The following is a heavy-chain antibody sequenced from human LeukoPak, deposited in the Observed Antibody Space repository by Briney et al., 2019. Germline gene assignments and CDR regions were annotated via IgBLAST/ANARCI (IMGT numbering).Heavy chain of an antibody. CDR1: GGTFSSYA. J-gene: IGHJ6*03. Sequence: GASVKVSCKASGGTFSSYAISWVRQAPGQGLEWMGGIIPIFGTANYAQKFQGRVTMTTDTSTSTAYMELRSLRSDDTAVYYCARGPGGRSGYYPLEDYYYYYYMDVWGKGTTVTVSS. D-gene: IGHD3-22*01. V-gene: IGHV1-69*05. CDR3: ARGPGGRSGYYPLEDYYYYYYMDV. CDR2: IIPIFGTA.